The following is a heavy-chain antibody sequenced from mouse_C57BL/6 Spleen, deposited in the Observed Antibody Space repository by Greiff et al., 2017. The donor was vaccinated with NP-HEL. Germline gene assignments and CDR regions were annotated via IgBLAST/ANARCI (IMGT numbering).Heavy chain of an antibody. CDR1: GYTFTSYW. CDR3: ARVATVVATDAMDY. V-gene: IGHV1-64*01. Sequence: QVQLQQPGAELVKPGASVKLSCKASGYTFTSYWMHWVKQRPDQGLEWIGMIHPNSGSTNYNEKFKSKATLTVNKSSSTAYMQLSSLTSEDSAVYYCARVATVVATDAMDYWGQGTSVTVSS. CDR2: IHPNSGST. D-gene: IGHD1-1*01. J-gene: IGHJ4*01.